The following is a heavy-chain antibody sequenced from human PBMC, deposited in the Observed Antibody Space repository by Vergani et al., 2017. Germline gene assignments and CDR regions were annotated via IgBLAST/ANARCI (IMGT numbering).Heavy chain of an antibody. V-gene: IGHV4-59*01. Sequence: QVRLQESGPGLVKPWETLSLTCSVSGGSMSGYYWGWIRQPPGKELEWIGYMYHSGSTNYNTSFETRVTISGDTSKNQLSLKLNSVTAADTAVYYCGRVADFYGLGSRLLDLWGQGILVTVSS. CDR3: GRVADFYGLGSRLLDL. CDR1: GGSMSGYY. D-gene: IGHD3-10*01. J-gene: IGHJ5*02. CDR2: MYHSGST.